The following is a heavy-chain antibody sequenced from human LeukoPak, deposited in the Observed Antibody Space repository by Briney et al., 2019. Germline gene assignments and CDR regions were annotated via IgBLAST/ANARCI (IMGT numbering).Heavy chain of an antibody. CDR1: GFTFSNFA. Sequence: GGSLRLSCAASGFTFSNFAMSWVRQAPGKGLEWVSALSDDGDNTYYPDSVKGRFTISRDNSKSTLYLQINSLRAEDTVVYYCAKDGNPGYSSGWYDYWGQGALVTVSS. CDR3: AKDGNPGYSSGWYDY. J-gene: IGHJ4*02. CDR2: LSDDGDNT. D-gene: IGHD6-19*01. V-gene: IGHV3-23*01.